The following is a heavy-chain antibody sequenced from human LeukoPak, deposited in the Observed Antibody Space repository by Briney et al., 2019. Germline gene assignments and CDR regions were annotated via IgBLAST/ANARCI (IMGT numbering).Heavy chain of an antibody. J-gene: IGHJ1*01. CDR1: GFTFSNYW. CDR2: IYSGGST. CDR3: AGGPRPRYFQH. V-gene: IGHV3-66*01. D-gene: IGHD6-6*01. Sequence: PGGSLRLSCAASGFTFSNYWMSWVRQAPGKGLEWVSVIYSGGSTYYADSVKGRFTISRDNSKNTLYLQMNSLRAEDTAVYYCAGGPRPRYFQHWGQGTLVTVSS.